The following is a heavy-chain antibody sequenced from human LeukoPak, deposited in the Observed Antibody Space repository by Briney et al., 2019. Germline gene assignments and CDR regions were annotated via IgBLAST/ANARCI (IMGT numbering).Heavy chain of an antibody. Sequence: SETLSLTCTVSGGSISSGSYYWGWIRQPPGKGLEWIGSIYYSGNTYYNPSPKSRVTISVDTSKNQFSLKLSSVTAADTAVYYCARHSAGWFDPWGQGTLVTVSS. CDR2: IYYSGNT. V-gene: IGHV4-39*01. CDR1: GGSISSGSYY. J-gene: IGHJ5*02. CDR3: ARHSAGWFDP.